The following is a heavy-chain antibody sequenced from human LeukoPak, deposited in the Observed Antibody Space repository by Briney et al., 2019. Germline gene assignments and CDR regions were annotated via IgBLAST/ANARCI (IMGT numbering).Heavy chain of an antibody. J-gene: IGHJ4*02. CDR1: GFTFSSYS. V-gene: IGHV3-21*01. CDR2: ISSSSYI. D-gene: IGHD2-2*01. Sequence: GGSLRLSCAASGFTFSSYSMNWVRQAPGKGLEWVSSISSSSYIYYADSVKGRFTISRDNAKNSLYLQMNSLRAEDTAVYYCARDGGPGVVVPAAMDYWGQGTLVTVSS. CDR3: ARDGGPGVVVPAAMDY.